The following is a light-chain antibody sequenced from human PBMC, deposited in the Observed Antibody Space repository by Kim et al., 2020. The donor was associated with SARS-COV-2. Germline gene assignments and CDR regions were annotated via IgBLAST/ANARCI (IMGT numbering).Light chain of an antibody. CDR1: NIGSKN. CDR2: RDS. J-gene: IGLJ2*01. CDR3: QVWDSSTAV. Sequence: SYELTQPLSVSVALGQTARITCGGNNIGSKNVHWHQQKPGQAPVLVIYRDSNRPSGIPERFSGSNSGNTATLTISRAQAGDEADYYCQVWDSSTAVFGGGTQLTVL. V-gene: IGLV3-9*01.